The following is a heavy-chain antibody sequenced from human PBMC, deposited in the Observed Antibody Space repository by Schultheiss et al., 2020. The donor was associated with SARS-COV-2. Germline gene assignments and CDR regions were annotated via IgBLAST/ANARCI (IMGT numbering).Heavy chain of an antibody. J-gene: IGHJ6*02. CDR1: GGSFSGYY. CDR3: ASYRQLGTLGTWRYGMDV. Sequence: SQTLSLTCALSGGSFSGYYWSWIRQPPGKGLEWIGEINHGGSTNYNPSLKSRVTISLDTSKNQFSLKLNSVTAADTTVYYCASYRQLGTLGTWRYGMDVWGHGTTVTVSS. V-gene: IGHV4-34*01. CDR2: INHGGST. D-gene: IGHD6-13*01.